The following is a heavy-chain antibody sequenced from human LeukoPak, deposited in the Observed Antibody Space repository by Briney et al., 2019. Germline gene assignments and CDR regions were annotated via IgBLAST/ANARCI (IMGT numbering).Heavy chain of an antibody. CDR2: INHSGST. D-gene: IGHD3-10*01. CDR3: ARGQYYGSGSYYSSYYYYYMDV. J-gene: IGHJ6*03. V-gene: IGHV4-34*01. Sequence: PSETLSLTCAVYGGSFSGYYWSWIRQPPGKGLEWIGEINHSGSTNYNPSLKSRVTISVDTSKNQFSLKLSSVTAADTAVYYCARGQYYGSGSYYSSYYYYYMDVWGKGTTVTVSS. CDR1: GGSFSGYY.